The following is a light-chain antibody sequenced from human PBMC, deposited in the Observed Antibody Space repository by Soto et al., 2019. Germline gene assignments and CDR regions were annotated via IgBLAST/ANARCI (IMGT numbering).Light chain of an antibody. J-gene: IGKJ1*01. V-gene: IGKV1-39*01. CDR3: QQYYSYPRT. CDR2: SAS. Sequence: DIQMTQSPSSLSASVGDRVTITCRASRSISSNLNWYQQKPGKAPKLLVYSASTLQSGVPSRFSGSGSGPDFTLAISSLQPGDFATYYCQQYYSYPRTFGQGTKVDI. CDR1: RSISSN.